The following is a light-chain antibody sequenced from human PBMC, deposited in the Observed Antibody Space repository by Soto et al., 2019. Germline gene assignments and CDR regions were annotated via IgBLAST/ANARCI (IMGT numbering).Light chain of an antibody. V-gene: IGLV2-14*03. CDR2: DVD. CDR3: SSYTSSSTLGV. Sequence: QSALTQPASVSGSPGQSITISCTGTSSDVGGYNYVSWFQHHPGKAPKLMIYDVDNRPSGVSYRFSGSKSGNTASLTISGLQAEDEADYFCSSYTSSSTLGVFGTGTKVTVL. CDR1: SSDVGGYNY. J-gene: IGLJ1*01.